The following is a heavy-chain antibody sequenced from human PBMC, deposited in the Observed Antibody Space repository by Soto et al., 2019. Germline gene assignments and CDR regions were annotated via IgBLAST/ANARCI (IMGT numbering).Heavy chain of an antibody. CDR3: ARDLRLINCSSTSCWTTDAFDI. CDR2: INPSGGST. J-gene: IGHJ3*02. CDR1: GYTFTSYY. V-gene: IGHV1-46*01. D-gene: IGHD2-2*01. Sequence: GASVKVSCKASGYTFTSYYMHWVRQAPGQGLEWMGIINPSGGSTSYAQKFQGRVTMTRDTSTSTVYMELSSLRSEDTAVYYCARDLRLINCSSTSCWTTDAFDIWGQGTMVTVSS.